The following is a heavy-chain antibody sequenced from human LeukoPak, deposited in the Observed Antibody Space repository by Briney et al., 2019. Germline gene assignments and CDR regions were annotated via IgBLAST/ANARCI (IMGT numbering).Heavy chain of an antibody. CDR1: GGSISSGDYY. V-gene: IGHV4-30-4*08. J-gene: IGHJ6*03. CDR2: IYYSGST. Sequence: SQTLSLTCTVSGGSISSGDYYWSWIRQPPGKGLEWIGYIYYSGSTYYNPSLKSRVTISADTSKNQFSLKLSSVTAADTAVYYCARERGVYSSSWYGKNYYYMDVWGKGTTVTVSS. D-gene: IGHD6-13*01. CDR3: ARERGVYSSSWYGKNYYYMDV.